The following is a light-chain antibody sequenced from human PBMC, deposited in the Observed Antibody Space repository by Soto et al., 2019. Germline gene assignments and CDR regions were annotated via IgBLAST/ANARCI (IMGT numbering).Light chain of an antibody. CDR2: GAS. J-gene: IGKJ1*01. CDR1: QSIRSN. Sequence: EIVLTQSPGTLSVSPGERAALSCRASQSIRSNLAWYQQKPGQAPRLLIYGASTRATGVPDRFSGSGSGTHFTLTISRLEPEDFAVYYCHQYDNSPRTFGQGTKVDI. CDR3: HQYDNSPRT. V-gene: IGKV3-20*01.